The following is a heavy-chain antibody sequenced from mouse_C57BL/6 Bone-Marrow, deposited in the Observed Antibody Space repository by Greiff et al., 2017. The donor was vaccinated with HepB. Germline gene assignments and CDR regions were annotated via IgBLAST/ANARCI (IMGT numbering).Heavy chain of an antibody. CDR3: ARDRRELGSFSYWYFDV. CDR1: GFTFSSYA. J-gene: IGHJ1*03. V-gene: IGHV5-4*01. CDR2: ISDGGSYT. Sequence: EVKVEESGGGLVKPGGSLKLSCAASGFTFSSYAMSWVRQTPEKRLEWVATISDGGSYTYYPDNVKGRFTISRDNAKNHLYLQMSHLKSEDTAMDYWARDRRELGSFSYWYFDVWGTGTTVTVSS. D-gene: IGHD4-1*01.